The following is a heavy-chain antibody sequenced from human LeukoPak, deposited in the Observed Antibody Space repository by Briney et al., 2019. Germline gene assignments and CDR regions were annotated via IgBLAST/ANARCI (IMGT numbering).Heavy chain of an antibody. CDR2: ISYDGSNK. D-gene: IGHD1-1*01. Sequence: GGSLRLSCAASGFTFSSYAMHWVRQAPGKGLEWVAVISYDGSNKYYADSVKGRFTISRDNSKNTLYLQMNSLRVEDTAVYYCVRDGTGYPPFDLWGQGNLVTVSS. V-gene: IGHV3-30*04. J-gene: IGHJ5*02. CDR1: GFTFSSYA. CDR3: VRDGTGYPPFDL.